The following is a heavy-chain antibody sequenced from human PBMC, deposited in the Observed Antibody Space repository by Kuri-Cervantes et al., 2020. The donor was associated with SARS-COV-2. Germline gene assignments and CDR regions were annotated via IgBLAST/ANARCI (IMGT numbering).Heavy chain of an antibody. J-gene: IGHJ4*02. CDR3: ARVRSISPFDY. CDR1: GYTFTGYY. D-gene: IGHD6-6*01. V-gene: IGHV1-2*02. Sequence: ASVKVSCKASGYTFTGYYMHWVRQAPGQGLEWMGWINPNSGGTNYAQKFQGRVTMTRDTSISTAYMELSSLRSEDTAVYYCARVRSISPFDYWGQGTLVTVSS. CDR2: INPNSGGT.